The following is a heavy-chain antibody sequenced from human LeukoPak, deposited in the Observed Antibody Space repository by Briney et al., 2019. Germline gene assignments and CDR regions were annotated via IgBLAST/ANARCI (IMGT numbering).Heavy chain of an antibody. Sequence: PSETLSLTCTVSGGSISSSSYYWGWIRQPPGKGLEWIGSIYYSGSTYYNPSLKSRVTISVDTSKNQFSLKLSSVTAADTAVYYCARGATSLSYFDSRGQGTLVTASS. CDR3: ARGATSLSYFDS. CDR2: IYYSGST. V-gene: IGHV4-39*01. J-gene: IGHJ4*02. CDR1: GGSISSSSYY. D-gene: IGHD2/OR15-2a*01.